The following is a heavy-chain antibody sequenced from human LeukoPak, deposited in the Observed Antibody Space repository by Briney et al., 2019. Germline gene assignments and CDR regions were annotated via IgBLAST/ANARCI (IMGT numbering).Heavy chain of an antibody. J-gene: IGHJ4*02. CDR1: GFTFSSYG. V-gene: IGHV3-30*18. D-gene: IGHD2-2*02. Sequence: PGGSLRLSCAASGFTFSSYGMHWVRQAPGKGLEWVAVISYDGSNKYYADSVKGRFTISRDNSKNTLYLQMNSLRAEDTAVYYCAKAIVVVPAAIGGYFDYWGQGTLVTVSS. CDR2: ISYDGSNK. CDR3: AKAIVVVPAAIGGYFDY.